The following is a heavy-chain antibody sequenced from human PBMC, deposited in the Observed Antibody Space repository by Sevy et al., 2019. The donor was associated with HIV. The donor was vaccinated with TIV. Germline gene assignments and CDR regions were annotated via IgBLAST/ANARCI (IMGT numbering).Heavy chain of an antibody. CDR2: IYWSDDR. J-gene: IGHJ3*02. V-gene: IGHV2-5*01. Sequence: SGPTLVNPTQTLTLTCTFSGFSLTTSGLGVGWIRQPPGKALEWLALIYWSDDRRYNPSLKSSLTIPRDTSKNQVVLTMTNMDPVDTATYYCAQTSYYDSRETPYDAFDIWGQGTTVTVSS. D-gene: IGHD3-22*01. CDR1: GFSLTTSGLG. CDR3: AQTSYYDSRETPYDAFDI.